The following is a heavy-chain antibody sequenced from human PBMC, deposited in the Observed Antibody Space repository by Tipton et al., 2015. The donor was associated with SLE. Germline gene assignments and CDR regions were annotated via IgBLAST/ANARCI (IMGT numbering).Heavy chain of an antibody. V-gene: IGHV3-9*01. CDR3: ARDAGGLEDYMDV. D-gene: IGHD3-10*01. Sequence: SLRLSCAASGFTFDAYSMHWVRQTPGKGLEWVSGINWNSADIDYADSVKGRFTISRDNAKNSLWLQMNSLRVEDTAVYYCARDAGGLEDYMDVWGKGTTVTVS. J-gene: IGHJ6*03. CDR2: INWNSADI. CDR1: GFTFDAYS.